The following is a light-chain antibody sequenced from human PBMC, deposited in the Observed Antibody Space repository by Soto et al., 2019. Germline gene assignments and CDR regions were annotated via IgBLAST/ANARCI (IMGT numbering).Light chain of an antibody. Sequence: DIEMTQSPSSLSASVGDRVTITCQASQDISNYLNWYQQKTGRAPKLLIYDAPNLESGVSSRFSGSRSGTDFSLTINSLQPDDFATYYCQQYDDFPLTFGQGTRLE. V-gene: IGKV1-33*01. J-gene: IGKJ5*01. CDR3: QQYDDFPLT. CDR2: DAP. CDR1: QDISNY.